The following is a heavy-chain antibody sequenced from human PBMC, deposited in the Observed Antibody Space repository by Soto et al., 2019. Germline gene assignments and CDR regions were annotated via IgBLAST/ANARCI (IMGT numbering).Heavy chain of an antibody. CDR3: AKDITMVRGVIVTPSPFDY. CDR2: ISGGGDRR. J-gene: IGHJ4*02. V-gene: IGHV3-23*01. Sequence: EVQLLESGGGVVQPGGSLRLSCAASGFSFGSYAMSWVRQAPGKGLEWVSAISGGGDRRQADSVKGRVTVSRDNSKNILHLEMNSLRAEDTAVYYCAKDITMVRGVIVTPSPFDYWGQGTLVTVSS. CDR1: GFSFGSYA. D-gene: IGHD3-10*01.